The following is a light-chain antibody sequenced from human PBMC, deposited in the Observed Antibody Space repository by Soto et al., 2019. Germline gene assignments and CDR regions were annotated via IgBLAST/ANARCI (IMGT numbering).Light chain of an antibody. CDR3: SSYTTSSTNYV. CDR2: DVS. CDR1: SSDVGGYNY. V-gene: IGLV2-14*01. Sequence: QSALTQPASVSGSPGQSITISCTGTSSDVGGYNYVSWYQQPPGKAPKLMIYDVSTRPSGVSNRFSGSKSGNTASLTISGLQAEDEADYYCSSYTTSSTNYVFGTRTKVTVL. J-gene: IGLJ1*01.